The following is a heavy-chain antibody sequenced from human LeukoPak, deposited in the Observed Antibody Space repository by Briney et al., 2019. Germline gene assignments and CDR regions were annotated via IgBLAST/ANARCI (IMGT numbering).Heavy chain of an antibody. CDR1: GYTFTGXX. CDR3: AREKLVGDSFDP. J-gene: IGHJ5*02. D-gene: IGHD1-26*01. Sequence: ASXXXSXKXSGYTFTGXXXXXXRQAXGXXXXXMGWIXSNXGGTNYXXXXQGXVXMTRDTSISTAYMELSRLRSDDTAVYYCAREKLVGDSFDPWGQGTLVTVSS. V-gene: IGHV1-2*02. CDR2: IXSNXGGT.